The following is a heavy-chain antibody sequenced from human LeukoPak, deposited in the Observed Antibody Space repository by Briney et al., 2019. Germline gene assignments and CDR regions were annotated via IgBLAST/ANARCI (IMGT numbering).Heavy chain of an antibody. CDR3: ATDPIPIVFDY. Sequence: GGSLRLSCAASGFTFSSYWMSWVRQAPGKGLEWVAHINQDGSEKYYVDSVKGRFTISRDNAKNSLYLQMNSLRGEDTAVYYCATDPIPIVFDYWGQGTLVTVSS. CDR1: GFTFSSYW. V-gene: IGHV3-7*01. J-gene: IGHJ4*02. D-gene: IGHD3-9*01. CDR2: INQDGSEK.